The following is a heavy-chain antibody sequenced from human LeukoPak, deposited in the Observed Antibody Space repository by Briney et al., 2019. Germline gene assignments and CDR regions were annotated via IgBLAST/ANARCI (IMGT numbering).Heavy chain of an antibody. V-gene: IGHV1-2*02. CDR3: ARVWQQLGSNFDY. CDR2: INPNSGGT. J-gene: IGHJ4*02. CDR1: GYTFTGHY. D-gene: IGHD6-13*01. Sequence: GASVKVSCKASGYTFTGHYMHWVRQAPGQGLEWMGWINPNSGGTNYAQKFQGRVTMTRDTSISTAYMELSRLRSDDTAVYYCARVWQQLGSNFDYWGQGTLVTVSS.